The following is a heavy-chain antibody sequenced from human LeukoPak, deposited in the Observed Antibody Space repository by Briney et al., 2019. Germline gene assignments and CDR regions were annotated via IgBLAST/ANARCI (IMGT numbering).Heavy chain of an antibody. D-gene: IGHD2-2*01. CDR2: IRYDGSNK. CDR3: AKMGNIVVVPAAQEDY. CDR1: GFTFSSYG. V-gene: IGHV3-30*02. Sequence: GGSLRLSCAASGFTFSSYGMHWVRQAPGKGLEWVAFIRYDGSNKYYADSVKGRFTISRDNSKITLYLQMNSLRAEDTAVYYCAKMGNIVVVPAAQEDYWGQGTLVTVSS. J-gene: IGHJ4*02.